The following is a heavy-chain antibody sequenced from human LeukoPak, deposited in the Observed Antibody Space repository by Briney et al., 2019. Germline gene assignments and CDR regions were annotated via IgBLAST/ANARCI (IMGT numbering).Heavy chain of an antibody. CDR2: IYHSGST. Sequence: SETLSLTCTGSAGSISSGGYYWSWIRQHPGKGLEWIGYIYHSGSTYYNPSLKSRVTISVDTSKNQFSLKLSSVTAADTAVYYCARDGYSYGYRGYFDYWGQGTLVTVSS. J-gene: IGHJ4*02. V-gene: IGHV4-31*03. D-gene: IGHD5-18*01. CDR1: AGSISSGGYY. CDR3: ARDGYSYGYRGYFDY.